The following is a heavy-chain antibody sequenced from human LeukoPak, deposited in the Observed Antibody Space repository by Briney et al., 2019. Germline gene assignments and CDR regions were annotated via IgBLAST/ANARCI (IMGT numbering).Heavy chain of an antibody. D-gene: IGHD1-26*01. J-gene: IGHJ4*02. Sequence: ASVKVSCKASGYSFTGNYMHWVRQAPGQGFEWMGWINPNTGGTNYAQKFKGRVLMTRDTSISTAYLELSSLKSDDTAVYYCASWAVVGATNDGNFDYWGQGTLVTVSS. CDR1: GYSFTGNY. V-gene: IGHV1-2*02. CDR3: ASWAVVGATNDGNFDY. CDR2: INPNTGGT.